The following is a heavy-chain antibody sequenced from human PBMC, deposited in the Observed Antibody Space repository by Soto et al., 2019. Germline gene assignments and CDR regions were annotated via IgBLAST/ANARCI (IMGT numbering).Heavy chain of an antibody. CDR2: ISGSGGST. CDR3: ARRGPGTYFDD. CDR1: GFTFSSYA. Sequence: EVQLLDSGGGLVQPGGSLRLSCAASGFTFSSYAMNWVRQAPGKGLEWVSVISGSGGSTYYADSVKGRFTISRDNSKHTLYLQMNSLRAEDTAGYYFARRGPGTYFDDWGQGTLVTVSS. D-gene: IGHD6-13*01. J-gene: IGHJ4*02. V-gene: IGHV3-23*01.